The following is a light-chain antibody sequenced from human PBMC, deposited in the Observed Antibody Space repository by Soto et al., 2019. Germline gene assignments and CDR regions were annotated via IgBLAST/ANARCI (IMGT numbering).Light chain of an antibody. CDR3: MQGPHWPIT. Sequence: DVVITQSPLSLPVTLGKRSSIACRSNQSLVHSDGIAYFSWFQQRPGRSPRRLSYKVSNRDSGVPARFSGSGSGTDFALKSSRVEAEDVGVYYCMQGPHWPITFGQGTRLEIK. CDR2: KVS. CDR1: QSLVHSDGIAY. J-gene: IGKJ5*01. V-gene: IGKV2-30*02.